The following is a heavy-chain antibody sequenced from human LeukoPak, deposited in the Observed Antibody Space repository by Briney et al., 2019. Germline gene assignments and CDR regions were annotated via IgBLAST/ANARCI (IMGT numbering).Heavy chain of an antibody. Sequence: SETLSLTCAVYGGSFSGYYWSWIRQPPGKGLEWIGEINHSGSTNYNPSLKSRVTISVDTSKNQFSLKLSSVTAADTAVYYCARATSYCSSTSCYPSYYYYGMDVWGQGTTVTVSS. CDR1: GGSFSGYY. CDR3: ARATSYCSSTSCYPSYYYYGMDV. V-gene: IGHV4-34*01. D-gene: IGHD2-2*01. J-gene: IGHJ6*02. CDR2: INHSGST.